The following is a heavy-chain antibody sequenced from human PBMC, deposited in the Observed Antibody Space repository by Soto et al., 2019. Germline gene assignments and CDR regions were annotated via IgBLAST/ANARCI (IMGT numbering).Heavy chain of an antibody. CDR2: SFYSGRT. V-gene: IGHV4-59*08. CDR1: GGSISGHY. J-gene: IGHJ3*02. D-gene: IGHD3-9*01. CDR3: AKYDLLPGTHDAFDI. Sequence: PSETLSLTCTVSGGSISGHYWSWIRQPPGKGLEWIGYSFYSGRTNYNPSLKSRFTISVDTSKHQFSLRLSSVTAADTAVYYCAKYDLLPGTHDAFDIWGQGTMVTVSS.